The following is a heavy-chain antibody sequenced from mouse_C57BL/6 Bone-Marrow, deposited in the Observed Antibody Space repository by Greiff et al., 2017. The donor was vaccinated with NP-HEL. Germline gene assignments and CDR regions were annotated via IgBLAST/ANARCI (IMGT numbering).Heavy chain of an antibody. D-gene: IGHD1-1*02. V-gene: IGHV5-12*01. CDR2: ISNGGGST. CDR3: ARGGWLGAY. CDR1: GFTFSDYY. Sequence: EVHLVESGGGLVQPGGSLKLSCAASGFTFSDYYMYWVRQTPEKRLEWVAYISNGGGSTYSPATVTGRFTISRDNAKNTLYLQMSRLKSEDTAMYYCARGGWLGAYWGQGTLVTVSA. J-gene: IGHJ3*01.